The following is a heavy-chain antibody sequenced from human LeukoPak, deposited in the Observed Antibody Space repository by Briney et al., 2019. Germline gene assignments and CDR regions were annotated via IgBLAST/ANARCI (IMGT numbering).Heavy chain of an antibody. V-gene: IGHV1-69*13. Sequence: SVKVSCKASGGTFSSYAISWVRQAPGQGLEWMGGIIPIFGTANYALKFQGRVTITADESTSTAYMELSSLRSEDTAVYYCARERCSGGSCYFDYWGQGTLVTVSS. D-gene: IGHD2-15*01. J-gene: IGHJ4*02. CDR3: ARERCSGGSCYFDY. CDR2: IIPIFGTA. CDR1: GGTFSSYA.